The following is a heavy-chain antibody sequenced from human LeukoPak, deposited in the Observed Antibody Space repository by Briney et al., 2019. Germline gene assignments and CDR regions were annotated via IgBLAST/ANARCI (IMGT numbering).Heavy chain of an antibody. V-gene: IGHV3-7*01. CDR2: IKQDGSET. D-gene: IGHD3-10*01. CDR1: GLTFSSYW. CDR3: ARDRSLWFGEVYDAFDI. Sequence: KSGGFLRLSCAASGLTFSSYWMSWVRQAPGRGLGWVANIKQDGSETYYVDSVKGRFTISRDNAKNSLYPQMNSLRAEDTAVYYYARDRSLWFGEVYDAFDIWGQGTMVTASS. J-gene: IGHJ3*02.